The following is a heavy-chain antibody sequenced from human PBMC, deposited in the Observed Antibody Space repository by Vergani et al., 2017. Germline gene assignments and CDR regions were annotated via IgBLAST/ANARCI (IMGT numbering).Heavy chain of an antibody. CDR1: GGSISSGAFS. D-gene: IGHD3-10*01. J-gene: IGHJ4*02. V-gene: IGHV4-30-2*01. CDR3: VLRNNVVRDTAYFAY. CDR2: IFKSGSP. Sequence: QLQLKESGSGLVKPSQTLSLNCAASGGSISSGAFSWGWLRQPPGRGLQWIGHIFKSGSPDYNASLKRRVNISLDKSKNHFSLSLSSVTAADTAVYYCVLRNNVVRDTAYFAYWGQGILVTFSS.